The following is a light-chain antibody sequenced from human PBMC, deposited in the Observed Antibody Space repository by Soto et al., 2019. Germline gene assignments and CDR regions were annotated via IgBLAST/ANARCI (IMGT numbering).Light chain of an antibody. V-gene: IGKV3-15*01. J-gene: IGKJ4*02. CDR2: GAS. CDR3: QQYKNWPRT. CDR1: QSVSSN. Sequence: EIVITQSPATLSVPQGERATLSCRASQSVSSNLAWYQQKPGQAPRLLIYGASTRATGIPARFSGSGSGTEFTLTISSLQSEDFAVYYCQQYKNWPRTFGRGTKVDI.